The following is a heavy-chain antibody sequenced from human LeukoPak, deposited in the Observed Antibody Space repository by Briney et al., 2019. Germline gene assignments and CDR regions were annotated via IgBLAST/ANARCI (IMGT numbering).Heavy chain of an antibody. CDR1: GGSISSGSYY. CDR2: IYTSGST. Sequence: SQTLSLTCTVSGGSISSGSYYWSWIRQPAGKGLEWIGRIYTSGSTNYNPSLKSRVTISVDTSKNQFSLKLSSVTAADTAVYYCARDRGIAARPDQNFDYWGQGTLVTVSS. D-gene: IGHD6-6*01. J-gene: IGHJ4*02. CDR3: ARDRGIAARPDQNFDY. V-gene: IGHV4-61*02.